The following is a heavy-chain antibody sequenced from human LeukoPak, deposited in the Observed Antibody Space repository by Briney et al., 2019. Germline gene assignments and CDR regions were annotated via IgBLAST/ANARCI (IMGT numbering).Heavy chain of an antibody. Sequence: ASVKVSCKASGYTFTGYYMHWVRQAPGQGLEWMGRINPNSGGTNYAQKFQGRVTMTRDTSISTAYMELSRLRSDDTAVYYCARGGSGWYYWYFDLRGRGTLVTVSS. D-gene: IGHD6-19*01. CDR3: ARGGSGWYYWYFDL. CDR2: INPNSGGT. V-gene: IGHV1-2*06. J-gene: IGHJ2*01. CDR1: GYTFTGYY.